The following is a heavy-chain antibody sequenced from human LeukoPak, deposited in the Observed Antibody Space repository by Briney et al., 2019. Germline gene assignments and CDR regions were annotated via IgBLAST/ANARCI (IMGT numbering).Heavy chain of an antibody. V-gene: IGHV3-33*01. CDR2: IWYDGSNK. D-gene: IGHD3-22*01. CDR3: ARVPYYYDSSGYQGRYYYYGMDV. Sequence: PGGSLRLSCAASGFTFSSYGMHWVRQAPGKGLEWVAVIWYDGSNKYYADSVKGRFTISRDNSKNTLYLQMNSLRAEDTAVYYCARVPYYYDSSGYQGRYYYYGMDVWGQGTTVTVSS. CDR1: GFTFSSYG. J-gene: IGHJ6*02.